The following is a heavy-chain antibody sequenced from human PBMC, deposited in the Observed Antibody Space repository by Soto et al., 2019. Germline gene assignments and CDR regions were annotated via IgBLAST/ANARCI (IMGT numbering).Heavy chain of an antibody. D-gene: IGHD3-3*01. J-gene: IGHJ4*02. V-gene: IGHV4-34*01. CDR3: ARNRFSFDY. Sequence: QAQLQQWGAGLLKPSETLSLTCAVYGGSFSGYYWSWIRQPPGKGLEWIGEINHSGSTNYNPSLKSRVTISVDTSKNQYSLKLSSVTAADTAVYYCARNRFSFDYWGQGTLVTVSS. CDR2: INHSGST. CDR1: GGSFSGYY.